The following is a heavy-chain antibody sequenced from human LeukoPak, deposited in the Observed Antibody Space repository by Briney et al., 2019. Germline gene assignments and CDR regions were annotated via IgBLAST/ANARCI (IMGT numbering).Heavy chain of an antibody. CDR3: ASYSGYALDAFDI. CDR2: IYYSGST. CDR1: GGSISSSSYY. Sequence: SETLSLTCTVSGGSISSSSYYWGWIRQPPGKGLEWIGSIYYSGSTYYNPSLKSRVTISVDTSRNQFSLKLSSVTAADTAVYYCASYSGYALDAFDIWGQGTMVTVSS. J-gene: IGHJ3*02. D-gene: IGHD5-12*01. V-gene: IGHV4-39*07.